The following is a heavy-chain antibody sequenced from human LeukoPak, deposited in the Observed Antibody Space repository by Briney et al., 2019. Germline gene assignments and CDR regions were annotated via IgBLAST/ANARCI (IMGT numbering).Heavy chain of an antibody. Sequence: PGRSLRLSCAASGFTFSSYAMHWVRQAPGKGLEWVAFIRYDGSNKYYADSVKGRFTISRDNSKNTLYLQMNSLRAEDTAVYYCARVLIGPSSSWQDYWGQGTLVTVSS. V-gene: IGHV3-30*14. D-gene: IGHD6-13*01. CDR2: IRYDGSNK. J-gene: IGHJ4*02. CDR1: GFTFSSYA. CDR3: ARVLIGPSSSWQDY.